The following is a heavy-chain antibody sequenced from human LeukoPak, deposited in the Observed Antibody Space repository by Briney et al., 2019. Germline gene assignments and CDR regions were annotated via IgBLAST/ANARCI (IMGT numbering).Heavy chain of an antibody. V-gene: IGHV3-13*01. CDR1: GFTFSSFD. Sequence: GGSLRLSCAASGFTFSSFDMHWVRQPTGQGLEWVSTIGTASDTYYPGSVEGRFTLSRDNAKNSLYLQMNSLTAGDTAVYYCARGPPRGKYYYMGVWGKGTTVTVPS. J-gene: IGHJ6*03. CDR2: IGTASDT. CDR3: ARGPPRGKYYYMGV. D-gene: IGHD1-1*01.